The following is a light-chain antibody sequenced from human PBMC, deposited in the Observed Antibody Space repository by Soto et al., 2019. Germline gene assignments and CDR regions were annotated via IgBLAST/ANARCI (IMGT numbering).Light chain of an antibody. Sequence: SALPQPASGSGSPGRWIPISCTGTSSDVGGYNLVSWYQQHPGKAPKLRIYECSKRPSGFSTRFSGSTSGNTASPTTSGLQAEDEADYYCCSYAGSSTYGFGTGTKVTVL. V-gene: IGLV2-23*01. CDR2: ECS. J-gene: IGLJ1*01. CDR1: SSDVGGYNL. CDR3: CSYAGSSTYG.